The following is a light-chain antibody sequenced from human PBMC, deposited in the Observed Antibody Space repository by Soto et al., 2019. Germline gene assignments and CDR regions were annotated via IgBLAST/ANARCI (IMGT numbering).Light chain of an antibody. J-gene: IGLJ1*01. CDR1: SSDVGGYNY. CDR3: SSYAGSNNFPYV. Sequence: QSALTQPPSASGSPGQSVTISCTGTSSDVGGYNYVSWYQQHPGKAPKLMIYEVSKRPSGVPDRFSGSKSGNTASLTVSGLQAEDEADYYCSSYAGSNNFPYVFGPGTMVTVL. CDR2: EVS. V-gene: IGLV2-8*01.